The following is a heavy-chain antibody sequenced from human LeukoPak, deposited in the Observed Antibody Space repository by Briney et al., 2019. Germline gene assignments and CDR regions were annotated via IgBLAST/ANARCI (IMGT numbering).Heavy chain of an antibody. CDR1: GFTFSSYA. Sequence: PGGSLRLSCAASGFTFSSYAMHWVRQAPGKGLEWVTTITSSGGTTYYADPVKGRVTISRDNSMNTVYLQMNNLRAEDTAVYYCAKLPKVLAYFDYWGQGTLVTVSS. D-gene: IGHD3-3*01. CDR2: ITSSGGTT. V-gene: IGHV3-23*01. CDR3: AKLPKVLAYFDY. J-gene: IGHJ4*02.